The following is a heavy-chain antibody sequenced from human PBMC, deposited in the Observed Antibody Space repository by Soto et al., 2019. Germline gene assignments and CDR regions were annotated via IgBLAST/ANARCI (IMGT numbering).Heavy chain of an antibody. CDR2: IYWDDDK. V-gene: IGHV2-5*02. Sequence: QITLKESGPTLVKPTQTLTLTCTFSGFSLSTSGVGVGWIRQPPGKALEWLALIYWDDDKRYSPSLKSRLTITQDTSKTQVVLTMTNMDPVDTATYYCAHRRRPGGGGWFDPWGQGTLVTVSS. CDR1: GFSLSTSGVG. D-gene: IGHD3-16*01. CDR3: AHRRRPGGGGWFDP. J-gene: IGHJ5*02.